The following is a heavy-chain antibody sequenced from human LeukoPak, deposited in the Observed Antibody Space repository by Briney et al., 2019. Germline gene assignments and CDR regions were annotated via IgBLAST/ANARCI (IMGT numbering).Heavy chain of an antibody. D-gene: IGHD6-13*01. CDR3: AKSGQQQLTNYYYYGMDV. Sequence: GGSLRLSCAASGFTFSDYYMSWVRQAPGKGLEWVSAISGSGGSTYYADSVKGRFTISRDNSKNTLYLQMNSLRAEDTAVYYCAKSGQQQLTNYYYYGMDVWGQGTTVTVSS. V-gene: IGHV3-23*01. J-gene: IGHJ6*02. CDR2: ISGSGGST. CDR1: GFTFSDYY.